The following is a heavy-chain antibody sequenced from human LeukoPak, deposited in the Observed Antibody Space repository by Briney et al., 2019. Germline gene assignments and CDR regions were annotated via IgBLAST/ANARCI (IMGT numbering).Heavy chain of an antibody. J-gene: IGHJ4*02. CDR2: ISYDGSNK. Sequence: GGCLRLSCAASGFTFSSYAMHWVRQAPGKGLEWVAVISYDGSNKYYADSVKGRFTISRDNSKNTLYLQMNSLRDEDTAVYYCAKDFIAMSDWEPLGYWGQGILVTVSS. CDR3: AKDFIAMSDWEPLGY. CDR1: GFTFSSYA. V-gene: IGHV3-30-3*01. D-gene: IGHD1-26*01.